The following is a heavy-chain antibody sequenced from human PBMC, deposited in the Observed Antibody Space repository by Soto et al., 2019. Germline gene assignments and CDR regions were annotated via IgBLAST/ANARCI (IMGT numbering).Heavy chain of an antibody. Sequence: SETLSRTCTVSGGSFSSGSYYWSWIRQHPGKGLEWIGYIYYGGSTYYSPSLKRRITISVDTSKNQFSLKLSSVTAADTAVYYCASDHSGGARWFDPWGQGTLVTVSS. CDR1: GGSFSSGSYY. CDR3: ASDHSGGARWFDP. D-gene: IGHD3-10*01. J-gene: IGHJ5*02. CDR2: IYYGGST. V-gene: IGHV4-31*03.